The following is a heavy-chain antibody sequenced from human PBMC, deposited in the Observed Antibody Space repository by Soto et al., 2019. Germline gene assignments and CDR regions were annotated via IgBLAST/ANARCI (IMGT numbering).Heavy chain of an antibody. CDR3: ARGKRYCSGGSCYPRIGPYVPFDP. CDR1: GYTFTSYD. J-gene: IGHJ5*02. V-gene: IGHV1-8*01. CDR2: MNPNSGNT. Sequence: ASVKVSCKASGYTFTSYDINWVQQATGQGLEWMGWMNPNSGNTGYAQKFQGRVTMTRNTSISTAYMELSSLRSEDTAVYYCARGKRYCSGGSCYPRIGPYVPFDPWGQGTLVTVSS. D-gene: IGHD2-15*01.